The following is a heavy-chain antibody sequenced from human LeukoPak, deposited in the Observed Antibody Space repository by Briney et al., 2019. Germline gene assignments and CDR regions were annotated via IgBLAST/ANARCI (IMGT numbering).Heavy chain of an antibody. Sequence: GESLKIPCKGSGYSFTSYWIGWVRQMPGKGLEWMGIIYPGDSDTRYSPSFQGQVTISADKSISTAYLQWSSLKASDTAMYYCARVGAIFGVAISPNYYYGMDVWGQGTTVTVSS. CDR3: ARVGAIFGVAISPNYYYGMDV. D-gene: IGHD3-3*01. CDR2: IYPGDSDT. CDR1: GYSFTSYW. J-gene: IGHJ6*02. V-gene: IGHV5-51*01.